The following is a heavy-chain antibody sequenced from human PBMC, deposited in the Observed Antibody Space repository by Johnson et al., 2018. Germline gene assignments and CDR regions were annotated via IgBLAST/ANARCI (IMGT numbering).Heavy chain of an antibody. D-gene: IGHD2-21*02. CDR2: IYPGDSDT. CDR1: GYSFTSYW. CDR3: AGLWAYWGGDWLDSLDI. J-gene: IGHJ3*02. Sequence: VQLVESGAEVKKPGASLKLSCKGSGYSFTSYWIGWVRQMPGKGLDWMGIIYPGDSDTRYSPSFQGQVTISADKSISTAYLQWSRLKASDTAMYYCAGLWAYWGGDWLDSLDIWGQVTMVTVSS. V-gene: IGHV5-51*01.